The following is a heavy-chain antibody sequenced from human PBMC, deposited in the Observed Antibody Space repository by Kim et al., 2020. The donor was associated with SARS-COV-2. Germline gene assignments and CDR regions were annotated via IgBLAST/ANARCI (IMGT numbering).Heavy chain of an antibody. J-gene: IGHJ4*03. D-gene: IGHD3-22*01. V-gene: IGHV4-59*01. CDR1: GGSISSYC. CDR2: VYNSGSS. CDR3: ASVEAGGPMTSWDY. Sequence: SETLSLTCTVSGGSISSYCWSWSRLPPGKGKEWEGYVYNSGSSNNNHSLKSRGRVTVDVSKTQISLKLSCGTAAAAGVDCCASVEAGGPMTSWDYWGHG.